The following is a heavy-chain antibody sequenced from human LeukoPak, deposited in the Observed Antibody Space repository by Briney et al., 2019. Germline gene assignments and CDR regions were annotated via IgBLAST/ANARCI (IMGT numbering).Heavy chain of an antibody. D-gene: IGHD1-26*01. CDR2: IYPGDSDT. CDR3: ARRSSSGSYFSAVDY. J-gene: IGHJ4*02. CDR1: GYSFTSYW. Sequence: GESLKISCKGSGYSFTSYWIGWVRQMPGKGLEWMGIIYPGDSDTRYSPSFQGQVTISADKSISTAYLQWSSLKASDTAMYYCARRSSSGSYFSAVDYWGQGTLVTVSS. V-gene: IGHV5-51*01.